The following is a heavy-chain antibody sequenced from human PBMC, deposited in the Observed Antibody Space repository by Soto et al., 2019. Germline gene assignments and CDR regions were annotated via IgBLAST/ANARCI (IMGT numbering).Heavy chain of an antibody. CDR1: GFTFISYS. V-gene: IGHV3-21*01. CDR2: ITSASYI. D-gene: IGHD3-10*01. CDR3: ARGSLSYFDY. Sequence: GGSLRLSCVASGFTFISYSINWVRQAPGKGLEWVSSITSASYIYYGDSVKGRFTVSRDNAKNSMYLQMNSLRAEDTAVYYCARGSLSYFDYWGQGTLVTV. J-gene: IGHJ4*02.